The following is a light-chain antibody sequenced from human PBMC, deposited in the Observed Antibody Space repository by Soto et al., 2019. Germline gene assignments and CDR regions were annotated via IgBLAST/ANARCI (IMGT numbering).Light chain of an antibody. CDR1: SGHRNYA. CDR2: VNSDGSH. V-gene: IGLV4-69*01. J-gene: IGLJ2*01. Sequence: QSVLTQSPSASASLGTSVKLTCTLSSGHRNYAIAWHQQQPEKGPRFLMKVNSDGSHSKGDGIPDRFSGSSSGAERYLTISSLQSEDEADYYCQTWGTGIVVFGGRTKLTVL. CDR3: QTWGTGIVV.